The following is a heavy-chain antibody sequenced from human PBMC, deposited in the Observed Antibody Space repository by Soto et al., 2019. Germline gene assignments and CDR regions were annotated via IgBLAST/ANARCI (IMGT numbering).Heavy chain of an antibody. V-gene: IGHV3-23*01. Sequence: GGSLRLSCAASGFTFSSYTMSWVRQAPGKGLGWVSGVSVTGTSTYYADSVNGRFTISRDNSESTLSLQMNSLRDEDTAVYYCAKDPNTDLLGCFEFGGQGTMVTVSS. CDR3: AKDPNTDLLGCFEF. CDR1: GFTFSSYT. J-gene: IGHJ3*01. CDR2: VSVTGTST. D-gene: IGHD3-10*01.